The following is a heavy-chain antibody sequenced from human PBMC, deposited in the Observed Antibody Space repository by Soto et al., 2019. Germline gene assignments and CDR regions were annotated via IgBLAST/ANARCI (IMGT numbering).Heavy chain of an antibody. J-gene: IGHJ6*02. D-gene: IGHD2-2*01. CDR3: AGGHDLLVPFGRRDNDYYYRLDV. V-gene: IGHV3-7*03. Sequence: EVQLVESGGGLVQPGESLTLSCAASGFTFTNYWMNWVRQAPGKRLEWVANIQEHGNQKNYVDSVKGRFTISRDNAGNLLYLQMNSLRTEDTAVYFCAGGHDLLVPFGRRDNDYYYRLDVWGQGTTVTVSS. CDR1: GFTFTNYW. CDR2: IQEHGNQK.